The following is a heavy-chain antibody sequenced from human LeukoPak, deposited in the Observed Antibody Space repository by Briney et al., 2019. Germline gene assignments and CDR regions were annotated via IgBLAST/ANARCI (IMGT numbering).Heavy chain of an antibody. V-gene: IGHV4-39*01. CDR3: ARHTRYSYGILYY. Sequence: SETLSLTCTVSGGSISGSHYYCGWIRQPPGKGLEWIGSIYYSGSTYYPSLKSRVTISVDTSKNQFSLKLSSVIAADTAVYYCARHTRYSYGILYYWGQGILVTVSS. D-gene: IGHD5-18*01. CDR1: GGSISGSHYY. CDR2: IYYSGST. J-gene: IGHJ4*02.